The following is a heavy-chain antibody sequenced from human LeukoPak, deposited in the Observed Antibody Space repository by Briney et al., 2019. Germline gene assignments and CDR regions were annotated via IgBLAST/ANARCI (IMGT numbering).Heavy chain of an antibody. Sequence: VGSLRLSCAASGFTFSSYTMNWVRQAPGKGLEWVSSISGSSRHKYYADSVKGRFTISRDNAKNSLYLQMNSLRAEDTAVYYCARTANFAAGYYIDYWGQGTLVTVSS. CDR1: GFTFSSYT. CDR3: ARTANFAAGYYIDY. J-gene: IGHJ4*02. D-gene: IGHD6-13*01. V-gene: IGHV3-21*01. CDR2: ISGSSRHK.